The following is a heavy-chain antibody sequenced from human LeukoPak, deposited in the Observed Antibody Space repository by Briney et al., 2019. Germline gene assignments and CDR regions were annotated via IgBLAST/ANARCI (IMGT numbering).Heavy chain of an antibody. J-gene: IGHJ4*02. CDR2: IYYSGST. Sequence: PSQTLSLTCTVSGGSISSGGYYWSWIRQHPGKGLEWIGYIYYSGSTYYNPSLKSRLTISVDTSKNQFSLKLSSVTAADTAVYYCAREAVASPKFNCWGQGTLVTVSS. CDR1: GGSISSGGYY. D-gene: IGHD5-12*01. V-gene: IGHV4-31*03. CDR3: AREAVASPKFNC.